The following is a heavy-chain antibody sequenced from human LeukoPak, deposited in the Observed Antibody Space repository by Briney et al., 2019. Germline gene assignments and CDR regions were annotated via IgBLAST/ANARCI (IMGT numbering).Heavy chain of an antibody. Sequence: PGGSLRLSCAASGFTFINHAMTWVRQAPGKGLEWVSAISGSGGSTYYADSVKGRFTISRDNSKNTLYLQMNSLRAEDTAVYYCAKGIAVAGTGVFDYWGQGTLVTVSS. CDR3: AKGIAVAGTGVFDY. D-gene: IGHD6-19*01. CDR2: ISGSGGST. V-gene: IGHV3-23*01. J-gene: IGHJ4*02. CDR1: GFTFINHA.